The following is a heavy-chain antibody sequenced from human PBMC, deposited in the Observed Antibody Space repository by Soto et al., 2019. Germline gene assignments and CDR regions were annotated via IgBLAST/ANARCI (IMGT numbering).Heavy chain of an antibody. Sequence: QVQLVQSGAEVKKPGSSVKVSCKASGGTFSSYAISWVRQAPGQGLEWMGGIIPIFGTANYAQKFQGRVTITADKTTRTADMELSSLGSEDTAVYSRARPPPQLWISGPHHPFDPWGQGTLVTVSS. V-gene: IGHV1-69*06. CDR1: GGTFSSYA. CDR3: ARPPPQLWISGPHHPFDP. CDR2: IIPIFGTA. J-gene: IGHJ5*02. D-gene: IGHD3-3*01.